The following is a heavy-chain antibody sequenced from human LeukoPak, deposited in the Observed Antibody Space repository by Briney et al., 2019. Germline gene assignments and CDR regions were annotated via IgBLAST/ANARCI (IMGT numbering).Heavy chain of an antibody. D-gene: IGHD4-17*01. CDR2: IRGGSA. CDR1: GFTFSAYA. J-gene: IGHJ3*02. V-gene: IGHV3-23*01. Sequence: GGSLRLSCTASGFTFSAYAMMWVRQAPGKGPEWVSAIRGGSAFYADSVKGRFTISRDNSKYTLFLQMNSLRAEDTAVYYCARDPNGDYIGAFDMWGPGTMVTVSS. CDR3: ARDPNGDYIGAFDM.